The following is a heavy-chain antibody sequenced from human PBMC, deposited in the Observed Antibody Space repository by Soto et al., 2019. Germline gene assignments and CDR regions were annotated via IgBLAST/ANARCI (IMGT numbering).Heavy chain of an antibody. D-gene: IGHD1-26*01. CDR3: AREISGGELLFIGLGNWFDP. CDR1: GYTFTSYG. V-gene: IGHV1-18*04. CDR2: ISAYNGNT. J-gene: IGHJ5*02. Sequence: QVQLVQSGAEVKKPGASVKVSCKASGYTFTSYGISWVRQAPGQGLEWMGWISAYNGNTNYAQKLHGRVTMTTEASTSTAYMELRSLSSDDTAVYYCAREISGGELLFIGLGNWFDPWGQGTLVTVSS.